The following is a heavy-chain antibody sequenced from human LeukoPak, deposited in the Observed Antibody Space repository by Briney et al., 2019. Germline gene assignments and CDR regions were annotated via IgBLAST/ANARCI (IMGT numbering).Heavy chain of an antibody. CDR2: IYYSGST. Sequence: PETLSLTCTVSGGSISSYYWSWIRQPPGKGLEWIGYIYYSGSTNYNPSLKSRVTISVDTSKNQFSLKLSSVTAADTAVYYCASQDYGDYRSDYWGQGTLVTVSS. J-gene: IGHJ4*02. D-gene: IGHD4-17*01. V-gene: IGHV4-59*01. CDR3: ASQDYGDYRSDY. CDR1: GGSISSYY.